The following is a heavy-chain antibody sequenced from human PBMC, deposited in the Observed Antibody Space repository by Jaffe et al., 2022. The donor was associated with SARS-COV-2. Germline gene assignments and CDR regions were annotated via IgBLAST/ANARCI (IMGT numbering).Heavy chain of an antibody. CDR3: VRYYDYYDGAYPHAFDI. D-gene: IGHD3-22*01. V-gene: IGHV4-61*02. Sequence: QVQLQESGPGLVKASQTLSLTCSVSGCSISSGSYFWSWIRQPAGKRLEWIGRIYNSGTTEYNPSLKSRVTMSVDTSTNQFSLKLNSVTAADTAVYYCVRYYDYYDGAYPHAFDIWGQGTMVTVSS. CDR2: IYNSGTT. CDR1: GCSISSGSYF. J-gene: IGHJ3*02.